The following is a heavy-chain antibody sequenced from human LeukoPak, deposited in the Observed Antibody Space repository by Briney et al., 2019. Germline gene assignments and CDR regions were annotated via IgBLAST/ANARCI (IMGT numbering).Heavy chain of an antibody. CDR3: AKGRGEIGDYFDY. CDR1: GFTFSSYT. J-gene: IGHJ4*02. CDR2: ISGSGGST. D-gene: IGHD3-16*01. V-gene: IGHV3-23*01. Sequence: GGSLRLSCAASGFTFSSYTMSWVRQAPGKGLEWVSAISGSGGSTYYADSVKGRFTISRDNSKNTLYLQMNSLRAEDTAVYYCAKGRGEIGDYFDYWGQGTLVTVSS.